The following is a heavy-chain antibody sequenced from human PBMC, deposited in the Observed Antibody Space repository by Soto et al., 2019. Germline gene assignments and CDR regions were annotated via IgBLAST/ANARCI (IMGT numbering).Heavy chain of an antibody. J-gene: IGHJ4*02. CDR1: GFTFSSYG. CDR3: ARDGSINYYGSGRLDY. V-gene: IGHV3-33*01. D-gene: IGHD3-10*01. Sequence: QVQLVESGGGVVQPGRSLRLSCAASGFTFSSYGMHWVRQAPGKGLEWVAVIWYDGSNKYYADSVKGRFTISRDNSKNTLYLQMNSLRAEDTAVYYCARDGSINYYGSGRLDYWGQGTLVTVSS. CDR2: IWYDGSNK.